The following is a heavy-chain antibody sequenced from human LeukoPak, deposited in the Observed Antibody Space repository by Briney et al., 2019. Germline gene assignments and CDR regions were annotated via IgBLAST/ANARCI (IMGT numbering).Heavy chain of an antibody. Sequence: PGRSLRLSCAASGFIFNDYAMHWVRQAPGKGLEWVAVISYDGGNKYYADSVKGRFTISRDNSKNTLSLQMNSLRAEDTAVYYCARGWPPDYWGQGTLVTVSS. CDR1: GFIFNDYA. D-gene: IGHD6-13*01. V-gene: IGHV3-30*01. CDR2: ISYDGGNK. J-gene: IGHJ4*02. CDR3: ARGWPPDY.